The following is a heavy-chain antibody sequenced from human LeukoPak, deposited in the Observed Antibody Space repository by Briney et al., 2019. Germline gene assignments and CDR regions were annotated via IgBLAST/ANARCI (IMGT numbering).Heavy chain of an antibody. V-gene: IGHV1-2*06. J-gene: IGHJ4*02. CDR3: ARAPWYDFWSGYYFDY. D-gene: IGHD3-3*01. Sequence: ASVKVSCKASGYTFTGYCMHWVRQAPGQGLEWMGLINPNSGGTNYAQKFQGRVTMTRDTSISTAYMELSRLRSEDTAVYYCARAPWYDFWSGYYFDYWGQGTLVTVSS. CDR1: GYTFTGYC. CDR2: INPNSGGT.